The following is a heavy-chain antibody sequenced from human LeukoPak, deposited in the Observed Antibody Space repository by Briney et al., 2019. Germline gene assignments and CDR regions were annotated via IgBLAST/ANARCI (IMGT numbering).Heavy chain of an antibody. CDR1: GGSISSSSYY. Sequence: SETLSLTCTVSGGSISSSSYYWGWIRQPPGKGLEWIGNIFYSGSTYYNPSLKSRATISVDTSKNQLSLNLSSVTAADTAVYYCARQYDNSGYYYFDYWGQGTLVTVSS. J-gene: IGHJ4*02. CDR3: ARQYDNSGYYYFDY. V-gene: IGHV4-39*01. D-gene: IGHD3-22*01. CDR2: IFYSGST.